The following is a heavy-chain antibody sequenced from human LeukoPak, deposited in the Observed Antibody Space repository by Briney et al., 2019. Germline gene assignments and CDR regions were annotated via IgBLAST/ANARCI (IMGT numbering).Heavy chain of an antibody. J-gene: IGHJ6*03. Sequence: ASVKVSCKASGYTFTGYYMHWVRQAPGQGLEWMGWINPNSGGTNYAQKFQGRVTMTRDTSISTAYMELSRLRSDDTAVYYCATTYSGSYWDSYYYYYMDVWGKGTTVTISS. CDR1: GYTFTGYY. D-gene: IGHD1-26*01. V-gene: IGHV1-2*02. CDR3: ATTYSGSYWDSYYYYYMDV. CDR2: INPNSGGT.